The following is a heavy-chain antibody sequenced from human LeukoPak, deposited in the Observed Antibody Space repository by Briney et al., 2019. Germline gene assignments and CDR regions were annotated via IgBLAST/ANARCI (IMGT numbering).Heavy chain of an antibody. J-gene: IGHJ4*02. CDR1: GFSFSVYW. D-gene: IGHD3-10*01. Sequence: GGSLRLSCAASGFSFSVYWMHWVRQAPGKGPVWVARIKTDGSITDYADSVKGRFTISRDNAKNTLYLQMNSLRAEDTAVYYCAKDPLPYGSGSYYLDYWGQGTLVTVSS. V-gene: IGHV3-74*01. CDR2: IKTDGSIT. CDR3: AKDPLPYGSGSYYLDY.